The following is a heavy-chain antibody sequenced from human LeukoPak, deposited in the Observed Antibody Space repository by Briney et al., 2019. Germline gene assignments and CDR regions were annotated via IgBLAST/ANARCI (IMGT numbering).Heavy chain of an antibody. J-gene: IGHJ5*02. V-gene: IGHV1-24*01. D-gene: IGHD2-15*01. CDR1: GYTLTELS. Sequence: ASVEVSCKVSGYTLTELSMHWVRQAPGKGLEWMGGFDPEDGETIYAQKFQGRVTMTEDTSTDTAYMELSSLRSEDTAVYYCATAGYCSGGSCYEDWFDPWGQGTLVTVSS. CDR3: ATAGYCSGGSCYEDWFDP. CDR2: FDPEDGET.